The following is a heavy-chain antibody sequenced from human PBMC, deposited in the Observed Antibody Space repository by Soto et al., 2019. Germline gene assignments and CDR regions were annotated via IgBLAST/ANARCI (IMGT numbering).Heavy chain of an antibody. D-gene: IGHD3-16*01. J-gene: IGHJ3*02. CDR2: ISPSTGKA. CDR1: GYTFMHYD. CDR3: VRGLTKCFYADYDM. V-gene: IGHV1-18*01. Sequence: QVQLVQSGADVKKPGASVKLSCKASGYTFMHYDIGWVRQAPGQGPEWLGRISPSTGKADYPQKFQGRVTMTTDTSTTTAYIEMTSLTQDDSGVNYSVRGLTKCFYADYDMWAQGTMVT.